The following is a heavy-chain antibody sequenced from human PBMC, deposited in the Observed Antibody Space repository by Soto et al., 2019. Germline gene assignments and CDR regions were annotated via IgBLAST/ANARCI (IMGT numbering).Heavy chain of an antibody. J-gene: IGHJ4*02. V-gene: IGHV3-23*01. CDR2: IGGSGGST. D-gene: IGHD2-2*01. Sequence: GGSLRLSCAASGFTFNNFPMTWGRQAPGKGLEWVSGIGGSGGSTYYADSVKGRFTISRDNSKNTLYLQMYSLRAEDTAVYYCAKSYCSGTSCSRGHFEYWGQGTLVTVSS. CDR1: GFTFNNFP. CDR3: AKSYCSGTSCSRGHFEY.